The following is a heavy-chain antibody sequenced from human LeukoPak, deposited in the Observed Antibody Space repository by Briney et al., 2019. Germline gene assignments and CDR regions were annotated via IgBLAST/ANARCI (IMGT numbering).Heavy chain of an antibody. Sequence: GGSLRLSCAASGFTFSSYWMHWVRQAPGKGLVWVSRINSDGSSTSYADSVKGRFTISRDNAKNTLYLQMNSLRVEDTAEYYCAREVSYDFWNGYFDYWGQGTLVTVSS. J-gene: IGHJ4*02. CDR3: AREVSYDFWNGYFDY. V-gene: IGHV3-74*01. D-gene: IGHD3-3*01. CDR2: INSDGSST. CDR1: GFTFSSYW.